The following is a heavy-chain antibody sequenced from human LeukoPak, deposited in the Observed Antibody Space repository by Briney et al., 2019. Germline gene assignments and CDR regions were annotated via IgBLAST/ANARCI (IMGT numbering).Heavy chain of an antibody. D-gene: IGHD3-10*01. CDR1: GGTFSSYA. V-gene: IGHV1-69*04. J-gene: IGHJ4*02. CDR3: ARASMVRGVIITDIDY. Sequence: SVKVSCKASGGTFSSYAISWGRQAPGQGLEWMGRIIPILGIANYAQKFQGRVTITADKSTSTAYMELSSLRSEDTAVYYCARASMVRGVIITDIDYWGQGTLVTVSS. CDR2: IIPILGIA.